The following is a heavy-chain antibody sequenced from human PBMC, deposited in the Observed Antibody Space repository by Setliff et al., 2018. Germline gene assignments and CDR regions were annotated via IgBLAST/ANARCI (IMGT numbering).Heavy chain of an antibody. CDR1: GFTFDDYD. Sequence: GGSLRLSCAASGFTFDDYDMAWVRQAPGKGLEWVAGIKWNGGDRGYADSVRGRFTISRDNAKNSLHLQMDSLRAEDTALYYCARSPSSGAYWNPRPFYSDYWARGTLVTVSS. J-gene: IGHJ4*02. CDR2: IKWNGGDR. CDR3: ARSPSSGAYWNPRPFYSDY. V-gene: IGHV3-20*04. D-gene: IGHD1-26*01.